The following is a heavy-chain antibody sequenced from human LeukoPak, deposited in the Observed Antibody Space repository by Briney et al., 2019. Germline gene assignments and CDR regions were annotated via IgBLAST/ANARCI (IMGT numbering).Heavy chain of an antibody. D-gene: IGHD6-6*01. V-gene: IGHV1-2*06. CDR1: GYTFTGYY. J-gene: IGHJ5*02. Sequence: ASVKVSCKASGYTFTGYYMHWVRQAPGQELEWMGRINPNSGGTNYAQKFQGRVTMTRDTSISTAYMELSRLRSDDTAVYYCARDTSSSSGWFDPWGRGTLVTVSS. CDR2: INPNSGGT. CDR3: ARDTSSSSGWFDP.